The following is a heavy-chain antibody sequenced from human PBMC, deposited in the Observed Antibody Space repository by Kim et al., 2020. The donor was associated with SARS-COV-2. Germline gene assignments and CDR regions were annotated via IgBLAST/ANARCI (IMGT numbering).Heavy chain of an antibody. CDR1: GFPFSSYG. J-gene: IGHJ4*02. Sequence: GGSLRLSCAASGFPFSSYGMHWVRQAPGKGLEWVVVIWYDGSKKYYADSVKGRFTISRDNSKNTLYLQMNSLRAEDTAVYYCARVPYGSGIDYWGQGTLVIVSS. D-gene: IGHD3-10*01. CDR3: ARVPYGSGIDY. V-gene: IGHV3-33*01. CDR2: IWYDGSKK.